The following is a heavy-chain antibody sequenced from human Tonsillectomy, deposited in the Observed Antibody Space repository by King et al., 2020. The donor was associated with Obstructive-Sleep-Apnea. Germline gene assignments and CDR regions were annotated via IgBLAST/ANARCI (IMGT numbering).Heavy chain of an antibody. CDR3: ARDMSAYDSTSPAY. CDR1: GYTFTGYY. CDR2: ISPNSGAT. Sequence: QLVQSGAEVKKPGASVKVSCKASGYTFTGYYIHWVRQAPGQGPEWMVWISPNSGATKYAQKFQDRVTMTRDTSISTAYMDLSRLRSDDTAIYYCARDMSAYDSTSPAYWGQGTLVTVSS. V-gene: IGHV1-2*02. J-gene: IGHJ4*02. D-gene: IGHD3-10*01.